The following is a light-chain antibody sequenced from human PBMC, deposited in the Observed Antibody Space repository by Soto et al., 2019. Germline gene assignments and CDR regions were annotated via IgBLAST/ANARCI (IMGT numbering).Light chain of an antibody. CDR2: GAS. V-gene: IGKV1-39*01. CDR1: LSISSY. J-gene: IGKJ1*01. CDR3: QQSYRTPTWT. Sequence: DIQLTQSPSSLSASIGDRVTMTCRASLSISSYLNWYQQKPGKAPKLLIHGASNLQSGVPSRFSGSGSGTDFTLTISTLEPEDFATYYCQQSYRTPTWTFGQGTKVEMK.